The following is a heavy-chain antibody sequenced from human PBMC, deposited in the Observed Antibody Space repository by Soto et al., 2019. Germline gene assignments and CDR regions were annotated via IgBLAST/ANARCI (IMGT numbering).Heavy chain of an antibody. CDR2: ISYDGSNK. V-gene: IGHV3-30*18. J-gene: IGHJ6*02. CDR1: GFTFSSYG. CDR3: AKAIQYYDIFTGYYYYYGMDV. D-gene: IGHD3-9*01. Sequence: QVQLVESGGGVVQPGRSLRLSCAASGFTFSSYGMHWVRQAPGKGLEWVAVISYDGSNKYYADSVKGRFTISRHNSKNTLYLQMNSLRAEDMAVYYCAKAIQYYDIFTGYYYYYGMDVWGQGTTVTVSS.